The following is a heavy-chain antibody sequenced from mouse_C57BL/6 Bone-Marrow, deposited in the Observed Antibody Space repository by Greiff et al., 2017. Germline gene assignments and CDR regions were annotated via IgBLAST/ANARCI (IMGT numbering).Heavy chain of an antibody. Sequence: QVQLQQPGAELVRPGSSVKLSCKASGYTFTSYWMHWVKQRPIQGLEWIGNIDPSDSETHYNQKFKDKATLTVDKSSSTAYMQLSSLTSEDSAIYYCARGALTGTHYAMDYWGQGTSVTVSS. D-gene: IGHD4-1*01. V-gene: IGHV1-52*01. CDR3: ARGALTGTHYAMDY. CDR2: IDPSDSET. J-gene: IGHJ4*01. CDR1: GYTFTSYW.